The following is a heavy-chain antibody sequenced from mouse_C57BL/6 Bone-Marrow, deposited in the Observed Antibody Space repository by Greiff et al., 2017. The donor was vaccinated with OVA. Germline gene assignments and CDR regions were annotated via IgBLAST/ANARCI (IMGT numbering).Heavy chain of an antibody. CDR1: GFTFSSYA. CDR3: ASEGRRWYFDV. CDR2: ISDGGSYT. V-gene: IGHV5-4*01. Sequence: EVQLVESGGGLVKPGGSLKLSCAASGFTFSSYAMSWVRQTPEKRLEWVATISDGGSYTYYPDNVKGRFTISIDNAKHNLYLQMSHLKSEDTAMYYCASEGRRWYFDVWGTGTTVTVSS. D-gene: IGHD2-12*01. J-gene: IGHJ1*03.